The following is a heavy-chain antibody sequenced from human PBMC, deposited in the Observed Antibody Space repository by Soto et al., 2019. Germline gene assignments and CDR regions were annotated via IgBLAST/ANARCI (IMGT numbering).Heavy chain of an antibody. Sequence: PSETLSLTCAVSGDSINNNYYWGWIRKPPGKGLEWIASIYNSVSTHYNPSLKNRVTISIDTSKNQFSLQLTSVTAADTAVYYCARNSSGWSFDSWGQGTWVTVSS. CDR1: GDSINNNYY. J-gene: IGHJ4*02. CDR2: IYNSVST. V-gene: IGHV4-38-2*01. CDR3: ARNSSGWSFDS. D-gene: IGHD6-19*01.